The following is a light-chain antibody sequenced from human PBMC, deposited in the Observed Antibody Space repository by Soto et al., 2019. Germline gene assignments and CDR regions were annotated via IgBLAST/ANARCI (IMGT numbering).Light chain of an antibody. Sequence: DIQMTQSPSSLSASVRDTVTITCRASQSISVHLNWYQQKPGEVPKLLIYAASNLHSGVPSRFSGSGSETDFALTNSSLQPEDFATYYCQQSYITPYTFGQRTRLEIK. CDR1: QSISVH. V-gene: IGKV1-39*01. J-gene: IGKJ2*01. CDR2: AAS. CDR3: QQSYITPYT.